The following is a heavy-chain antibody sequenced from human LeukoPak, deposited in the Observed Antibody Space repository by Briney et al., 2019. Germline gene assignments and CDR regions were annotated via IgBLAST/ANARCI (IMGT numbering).Heavy chain of an antibody. CDR2: NYPGDSDT. D-gene: IGHD3-22*01. J-gene: IGHJ3*02. V-gene: IGHV5-51*01. CDR3: PRHSGDSSGYYYLDDAFDI. Sequence: GQSLQISCKGSGYSFTCYWIGWVRQMPGKGLEWMGINYPGDSDTGYSPSFQGQVTISADESISTAYLHWSCLTGSDTAMYYCPRHSGDSSGYYYLDDAFDIWDQGTMVTVSS. CDR1: GYSFTCYW.